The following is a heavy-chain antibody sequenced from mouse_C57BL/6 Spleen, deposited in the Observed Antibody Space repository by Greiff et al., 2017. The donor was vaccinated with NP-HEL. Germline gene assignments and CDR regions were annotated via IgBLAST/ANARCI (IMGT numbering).Heavy chain of an antibody. CDR2: INPSSGYT. CDR3: ARSSNPHAMDY. Sequence: VKLVESGAELARPGASVKMSCKASGYTFTSYTMHWVKQRPGQGLEWIGYINPSSGYTKYNQKFKDKATLTADKYSSTAYMQLSSLTSEDSAVYYCARSSNPHAMDYWGQGTSVTVSS. CDR1: GYTFTSYT. D-gene: IGHD2-5*01. J-gene: IGHJ4*01. V-gene: IGHV1-4*01.